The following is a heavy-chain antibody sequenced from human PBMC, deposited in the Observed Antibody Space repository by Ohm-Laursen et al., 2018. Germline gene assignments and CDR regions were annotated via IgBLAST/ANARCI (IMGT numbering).Heavy chain of an antibody. CDR2: INPSGGST. CDR1: GYTFTSYY. V-gene: IGHV1-46*01. D-gene: IGHD1-26*01. J-gene: IGHJ3*02. CDR3: ARDSVGIVIPNDALDI. Sequence: ASVKVSCKASGYTFTSYYMHWVRQAPGQGLEWMGIINPSGGSTSYAQKFQGRVTMTRDTSTSTAYMELRSLRSDDTAVYYCARDSVGIVIPNDALDIWGQGTVVTVS.